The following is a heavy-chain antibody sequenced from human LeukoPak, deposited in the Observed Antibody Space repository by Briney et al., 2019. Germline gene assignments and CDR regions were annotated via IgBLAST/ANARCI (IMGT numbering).Heavy chain of an antibody. CDR1: GFTFDDYA. J-gene: IGHJ4*02. CDR2: ISWNSGSI. CDR3: AKLTGRNNFDY. V-gene: IGHV3-9*01. Sequence: GGSLRLSCAASGFTFDDYAMHWVRQAPGKGLEWVSGISWNSGSIGYADSVKGRFTISRDNPKNTLYLQMNSLRAEDTAVYYCAKLTGRNNFDYWGQGTLVTVSS.